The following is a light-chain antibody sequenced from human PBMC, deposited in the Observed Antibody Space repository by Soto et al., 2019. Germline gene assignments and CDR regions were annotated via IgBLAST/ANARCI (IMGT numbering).Light chain of an antibody. CDR1: SSNIGSNS. CDR2: TTN. CDR3: SSYTSSSTLYV. V-gene: IGLV1-44*01. Sequence: QSVLNQPPSASGTPGQRVTISCSGGSSNIGSNSVDWYQQFPGTAPKLLIYTTNYRPSGVPDRFSGSKSGSSASLTISGLQAEDEADYYCSSYTSSSTLYVFGTGTKLTVL. J-gene: IGLJ1*01.